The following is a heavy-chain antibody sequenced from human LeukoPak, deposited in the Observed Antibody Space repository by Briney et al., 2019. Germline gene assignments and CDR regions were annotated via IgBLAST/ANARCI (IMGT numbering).Heavy chain of an antibody. Sequence: GSSVKVSCKASGGTFSSYAISWVRQAPGQGLEWMGGIIPIFGTANYAQKFQGGVTITADESTSTAYMELSSLRSEDTAVYYCARDLSQEVVAASGYWGQGTLVTVSS. CDR1: GGTFSSYA. CDR2: IIPIFGTA. CDR3: ARDLSQEVVAASGY. J-gene: IGHJ4*02. D-gene: IGHD2-15*01. V-gene: IGHV1-69*01.